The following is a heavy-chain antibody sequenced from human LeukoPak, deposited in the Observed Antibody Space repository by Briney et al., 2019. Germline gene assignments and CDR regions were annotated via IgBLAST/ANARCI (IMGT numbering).Heavy chain of an antibody. V-gene: IGHV3-7*03. D-gene: IGHD3-22*01. CDR3: GRERFTYDSSGGTD. Sequence: GGALRLSCAASGFTFSTYWMSWVRQAPGKGLEWVANIKQDGSEEYYVDSVKGRFTISRDNAKNSLFLQMNSLRDEDTAVYFCGRERFTYDSSGGTDWGQGTLVTVSS. CDR1: GFTFSTYW. J-gene: IGHJ4*02. CDR2: IKQDGSEE.